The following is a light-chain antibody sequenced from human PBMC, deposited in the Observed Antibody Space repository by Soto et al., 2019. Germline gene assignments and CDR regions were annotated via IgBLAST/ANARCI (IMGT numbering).Light chain of an antibody. Sequence: EIVLTQSPGTLSLSPGERATLSCRASQSVSSNYFAWYQKKSGQAPRLLIYGASSRATGIPDRFSGSGSGTDFTLTISKLEPEDFAVYYCQQYGNSPYAFGQGTELEI. J-gene: IGKJ2*01. V-gene: IGKV3-20*01. CDR2: GAS. CDR1: QSVSSNY. CDR3: QQYGNSPYA.